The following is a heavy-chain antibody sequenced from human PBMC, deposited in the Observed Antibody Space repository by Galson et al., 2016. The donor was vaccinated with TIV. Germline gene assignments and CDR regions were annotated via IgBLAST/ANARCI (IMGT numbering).Heavy chain of an antibody. CDR1: GSNFDTYW. D-gene: IGHD5/OR15-5a*01. V-gene: IGHV5-51*01. Sequence: QSGAEVKKPGESLKISCKSSGSNFDTYWIVWVRQMPGKGLEWMGTIYPGDSDTRYSPSFQGQVTMSDDKSINTAYLQWSSLKASDSAIYYCTRQSTRSFDYWGQGTLVTVSS. J-gene: IGHJ4*02. CDR2: IYPGDSDT. CDR3: TRQSTRSFDY.